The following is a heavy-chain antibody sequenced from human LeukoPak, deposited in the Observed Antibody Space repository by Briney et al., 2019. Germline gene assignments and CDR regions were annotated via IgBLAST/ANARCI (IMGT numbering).Heavy chain of an antibody. D-gene: IGHD5-12*01. J-gene: IGHJ4*02. V-gene: IGHV4-61*02. CDR1: GGSISSGSYY. CDR3: ASLVATIGYYFDY. CDR2: IYTSGST. Sequence: SETLSLTCTVSGGSISSGSYYWSWIRQPAGKGLEWIGRIYTSGSTNYNPSLKSRVTISVDTSKNQFSLKLSSVTAADTAVYYCASLVATIGYYFDYWGQGTLVTVSS.